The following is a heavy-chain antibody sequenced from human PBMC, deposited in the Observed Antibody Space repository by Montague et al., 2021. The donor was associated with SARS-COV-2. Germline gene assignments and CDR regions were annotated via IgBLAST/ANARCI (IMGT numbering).Heavy chain of an antibody. CDR3: ARARGGTIFGVIGAYCGMDI. J-gene: IGHJ6*02. CDR1: GGSISNYY. Sequence: SETLSLTCTVSGGSISNYYWSWIRQPPGKGLEWIAYMYYSGSTKYNPSLKSRATISVDTSKNQFSLTLSSMTAADTAVYYCARARGGTIFGVIGAYCGMDIWGQGTTVTVS. V-gene: IGHV4-59*01. CDR2: MYYSGST. D-gene: IGHD3-3*01.